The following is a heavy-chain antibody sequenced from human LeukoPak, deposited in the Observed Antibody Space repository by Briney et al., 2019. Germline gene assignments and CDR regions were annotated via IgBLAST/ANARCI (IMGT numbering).Heavy chain of an antibody. D-gene: IGHD1-7*01. CDR2: IYYSGST. CDR1: GGSISSYY. J-gene: IGHJ3*02. CDR3: ARATGTTGGAFDI. Sequence: PSETLSLTCTVSGGSISSYYWSWIRQPPGKGLEWIGYIYYSGSTNYNPSLKSRVTISVDTSKNQFSLKLSSVTAADTAVYYCARATGTTGGAFDIWGQGTMVTVSS. V-gene: IGHV4-59*01.